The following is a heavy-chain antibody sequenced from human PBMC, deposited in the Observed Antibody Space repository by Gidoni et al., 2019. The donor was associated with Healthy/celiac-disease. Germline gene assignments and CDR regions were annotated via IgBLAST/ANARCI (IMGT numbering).Heavy chain of an antibody. CDR2: ISGSGGST. J-gene: IGHJ4*02. Sequence: EVQLLESGGGLVQPGGALRPACGASGFTCSSYAMSWVRQAPGKGLEWVSAISGSGGSTYYADSVKVRFTISRDNSKNTLYLQMNSLRAEDTAVYYCAKQSGYYDFWGQGTLVTVSS. CDR3: AKQSGYYDF. CDR1: GFTCSSYA. V-gene: IGHV3-23*01. D-gene: IGHD3-3*01.